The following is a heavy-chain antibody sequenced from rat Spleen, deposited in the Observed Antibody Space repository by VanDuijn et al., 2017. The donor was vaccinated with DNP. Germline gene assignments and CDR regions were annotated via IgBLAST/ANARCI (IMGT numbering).Heavy chain of an antibody. J-gene: IGHJ3*01. V-gene: IGHV2S12*01. Sequence: QVQLRESGPGLVQPSQILSLTCTVSGSSLSNFGINWVRKPPGKGLEWIAAISTAGNTFYNSALKSRLSFSSHPSKSQVFLNVNSLQTGDTAIAVCAGFGSSVYPSSYWGQGTLVTFSS. D-gene: IGHD1-2*01. CDR3: AGFGSSVYPSSY. CDR2: ISTAGNT. CDR1: GSSLSNFG.